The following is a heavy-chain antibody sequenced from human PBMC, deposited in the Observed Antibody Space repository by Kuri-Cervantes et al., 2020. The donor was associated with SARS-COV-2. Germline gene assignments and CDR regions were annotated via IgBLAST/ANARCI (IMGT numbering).Heavy chain of an antibody. V-gene: IGHV4-61*02. D-gene: IGHD6-13*01. CDR1: GGSISSGSYY. Sequence: SETLSLTCTVSGGSISSGSYYWSWIRQPAGKGLEWIGRIYTSGSTNYNPSLKSRVTMSVDTSKNQFSLKLSSVTAADTAVYYCARDLLIAAAVTGDAFDIWGQGTMVTVSS. CDR2: IYTSGST. J-gene: IGHJ3*02. CDR3: ARDLLIAAAVTGDAFDI.